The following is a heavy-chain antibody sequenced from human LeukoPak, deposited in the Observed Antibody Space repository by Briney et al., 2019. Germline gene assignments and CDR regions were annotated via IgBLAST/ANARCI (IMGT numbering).Heavy chain of an antibody. Sequence: SGPTLVNPTQTLTLTCTFSGFSLSTSGVGVGWIRQPPGKALEWLAVIYWGDDKRYSRSLKSRLTITKDTSKNQVVLTMTNMDPVDTATYYCALPALYGDYDYWGQGTLVTVSS. D-gene: IGHD4-17*01. V-gene: IGHV2-5*02. CDR2: IYWGDDK. CDR3: ALPALYGDYDY. CDR1: GFSLSTSGVG. J-gene: IGHJ4*02.